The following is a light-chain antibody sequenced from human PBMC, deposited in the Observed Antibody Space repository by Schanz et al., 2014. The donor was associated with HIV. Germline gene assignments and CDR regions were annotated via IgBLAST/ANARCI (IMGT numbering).Light chain of an antibody. CDR2: GVS. J-gene: IGKJ4*01. Sequence: DIQMTQSPSSLSASVGDRVTISCRASQSVSSFLHWYQQKPGEAPKLLIYGVSSLHTGVPSRFSGSGSGTDFTLTISSLQPEDFATYYCQQAYDPPFTFGGGTKV. V-gene: IGKV1-39*01. CDR3: QQAYDPPFT. CDR1: QSVSSF.